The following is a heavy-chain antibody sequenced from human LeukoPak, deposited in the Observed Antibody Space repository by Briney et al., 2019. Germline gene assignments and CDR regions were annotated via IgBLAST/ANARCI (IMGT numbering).Heavy chain of an antibody. D-gene: IGHD3-10*01. CDR2: ISSTGSYI. V-gene: IGHV3-21*01. CDR3: AREEARGGPFDY. J-gene: IGHJ4*02. CDR1: GFSFSSYS. Sequence: GGSLRLSCAASGFSFSSYSMYWVRQAPGKGLEWVSSISSTGSYIYYADSVKGRFTISRDNAKNSLYLQMNSLRAEGTAVYYCAREEARGGPFDYWGQGTLVTVSS.